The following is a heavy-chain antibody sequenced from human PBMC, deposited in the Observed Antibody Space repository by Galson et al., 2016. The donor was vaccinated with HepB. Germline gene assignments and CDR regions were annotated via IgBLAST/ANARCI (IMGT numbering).Heavy chain of an antibody. J-gene: IGHJ4*02. CDR3: ARGFDGSFPNLDF. D-gene: IGHD5-24*01. Sequence: SLRLSCAASGFTFSSYSMIWVRQTPGKGLEWVSYIGSSGPVYYADSLQGRFTISRDNAKKLLYLQMNSLRDEDTAVYYCARGFDGSFPNLDFWGQGTLVTVSS. CDR2: IGSSGPV. CDR1: GFTFSSYS. V-gene: IGHV3-48*02.